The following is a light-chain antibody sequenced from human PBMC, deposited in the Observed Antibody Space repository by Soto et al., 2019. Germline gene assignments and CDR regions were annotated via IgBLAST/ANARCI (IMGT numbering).Light chain of an antibody. CDR3: SSYTSTTTPYV. CDR1: SSDVGSYNF. Sequence: QSALTQPASVSGSPGQSITISCTGTSSDVGSYNFVSWYQQHPGKAPKLMIYEVSHRPSEVSNRFSGSKPGNTASLTISGLQAEDEADYYCSSYTSTTTPYVFGTGTKVTVL. J-gene: IGLJ1*01. V-gene: IGLV2-14*01. CDR2: EVS.